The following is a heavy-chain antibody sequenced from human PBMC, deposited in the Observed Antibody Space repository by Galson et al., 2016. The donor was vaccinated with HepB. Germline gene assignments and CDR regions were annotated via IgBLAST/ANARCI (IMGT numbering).Heavy chain of an antibody. CDR3: AKDPYYSSGWGAFES. D-gene: IGHD6-19*01. V-gene: IGHV3-23*01. CDR1: GFTFRSYG. J-gene: IGHJ4*02. CDR2: ISGDGAST. Sequence: LRLSCAASGFTFRSYGMSWVRQVPGKGLEWVSTISGDGASTYYADSVKGRFSISRDNSRTTLDLQMHSLRGEDTALYYCAKDPYYSSGWGAFESWGQGTLVTVSS.